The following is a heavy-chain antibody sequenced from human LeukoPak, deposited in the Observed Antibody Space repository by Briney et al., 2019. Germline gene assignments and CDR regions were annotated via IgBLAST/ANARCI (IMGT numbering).Heavy chain of an antibody. Sequence: ASVKVSCKTSGYTFNSHYVGWVRQAPGQGLEWMGWISGYNGKTNYAQKLQGRVTMTTDTSATTAYMELRSLRSDDTAVYYCARVICSGDSCYPPSAVDIWGQGTMVTVSS. CDR3: ARVICSGDSCYPPSAVDI. CDR2: ISGYNGKT. V-gene: IGHV1-18*01. CDR1: GYTFNSHY. J-gene: IGHJ3*02. D-gene: IGHD2-15*01.